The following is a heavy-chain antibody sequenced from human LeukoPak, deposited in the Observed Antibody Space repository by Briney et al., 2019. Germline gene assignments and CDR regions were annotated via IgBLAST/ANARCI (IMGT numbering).Heavy chain of an antibody. Sequence: SVKVSCXASGGTFRTYAISWVRQAPGQGLEWMGRIIPIFGTTNYAQKFQGRVTIITDESTSTAYMELSSLRSEDTAVYYCARDTRKQRSSGYYLMDAFDIWGQGTMVTVSS. J-gene: IGHJ3*02. D-gene: IGHD3-22*01. CDR1: GGTFRTYA. CDR2: IIPIFGTT. CDR3: ARDTRKQRSSGYYLMDAFDI. V-gene: IGHV1-69*05.